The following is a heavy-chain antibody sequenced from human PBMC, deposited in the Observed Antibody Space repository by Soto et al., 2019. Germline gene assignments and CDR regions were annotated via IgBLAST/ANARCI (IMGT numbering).Heavy chain of an antibody. CDR1: GGTFSSYA. J-gene: IGHJ4*02. CDR3: ARIGGYSYGIGDY. Sequence: GXSVKVSFNATGGTFSSYAISLVRHTPGQGLEWMGGIIPIFGTANYAQKFQGRVTITADESTSTAYMELSSLRSEDTAVYYCARIGGYSYGIGDYWGQGTLVTVSS. CDR2: IIPIFGTA. D-gene: IGHD5-18*01. V-gene: IGHV1-69*01.